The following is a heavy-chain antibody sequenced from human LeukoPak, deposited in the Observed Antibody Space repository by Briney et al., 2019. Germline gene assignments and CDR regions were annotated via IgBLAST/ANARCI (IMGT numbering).Heavy chain of an antibody. Sequence: ASVKVSCKASGYTFTKSYIHWVRQAPGQRLEWMGLINPGGDNTNYAQNFQGRVTVTSDTSARTVYMELSSLRSEDTAIYYCARIRDGYNDAYDIWGQGTVVTVPS. CDR2: INPGGDNT. D-gene: IGHD5-24*01. CDR3: ARIRDGYNDAYDI. V-gene: IGHV1-46*01. J-gene: IGHJ3*02. CDR1: GYTFTKSY.